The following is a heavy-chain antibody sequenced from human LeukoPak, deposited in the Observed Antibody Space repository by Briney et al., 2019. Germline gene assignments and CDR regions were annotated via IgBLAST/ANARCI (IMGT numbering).Heavy chain of an antibody. CDR1: GFTFSSYW. Sequence: GGSLRLSCAAPGFTFSSYWMSWVRQAPGKGLEWVANIKQDGSNKYYADSVKGRFTISRDNSKNTLYLQMNSLRAEDTAVYYCAKNLEGYWGQGTLVTVSS. CDR2: IKQDGSNK. V-gene: IGHV3-7*01. J-gene: IGHJ4*02. D-gene: IGHD5-24*01. CDR3: AKNLEGY.